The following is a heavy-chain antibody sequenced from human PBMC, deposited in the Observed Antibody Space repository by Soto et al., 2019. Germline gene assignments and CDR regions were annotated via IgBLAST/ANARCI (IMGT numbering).Heavy chain of an antibody. Sequence: ASVKVSCKASGYTFTSYAMHWVRQAPGQRLEWMGWINAGNGNTKYSQKFQGRVTITRDTSASTAYMELRSLRSEDTAVYYCARGVGSGTYYNQYSWFDPWGQGTLVTVSS. V-gene: IGHV1-3*01. CDR1: GYTFTSYA. J-gene: IGHJ5*02. D-gene: IGHD3-10*01. CDR3: ARGVGSGTYYNQYSWFDP. CDR2: INAGNGNT.